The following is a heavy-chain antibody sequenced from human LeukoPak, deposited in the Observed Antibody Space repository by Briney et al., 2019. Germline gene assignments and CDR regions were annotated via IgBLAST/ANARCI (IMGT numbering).Heavy chain of an antibody. CDR1: GYSISSGYY. CDR3: ARAPGRYYYMDV. D-gene: IGHD2-8*02. CDR2: IYHSGST. J-gene: IGHJ6*03. Sequence: TSQTLSLTCTVSGYSISSGYYWGWIRQPPGKGLEWMGSIYHSGSTYYNPSLKRRVTISVDTSKNQFSLKLSSVTAADTAVYYCARAPGRYYYMDVWGKGTTVTVSS. V-gene: IGHV4-38-2*02.